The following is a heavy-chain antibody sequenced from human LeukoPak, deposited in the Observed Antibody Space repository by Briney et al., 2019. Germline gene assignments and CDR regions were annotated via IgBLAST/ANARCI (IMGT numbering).Heavy chain of an antibody. CDR2: IYTSGNT. V-gene: IGHV4-61*02. CDR1: GGSISSGGYY. J-gene: IGHJ6*03. Sequence: PSETLSLTCTVSGGSISSGGYYWSWIRQPAGKGLEWIGRIYTSGNTNYNPSLKSRATISVDTSKNHFSLQLNSVTPEDTAVYFCARGTKGVRLEASGKTVYYYYVDVWGKGTTVTMSS. CDR3: ARGTKGVRLEASGKTVYYYYVDV. D-gene: IGHD6-13*01.